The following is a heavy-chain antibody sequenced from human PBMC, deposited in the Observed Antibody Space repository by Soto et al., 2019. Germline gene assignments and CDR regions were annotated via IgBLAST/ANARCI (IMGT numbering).Heavy chain of an antibody. J-gene: IGHJ4*02. CDR3: AKDITYYYGSGSSFDY. CDR1: GFTFDDYA. V-gene: IGHV3-9*01. D-gene: IGHD3-10*01. CDR2: ISWNSGSI. Sequence: EVQLVESGGGLVQPGRSLRLSCAASGFTFDDYAMHWVRQAPGKGLEWVSGISWNSGSIGYADSVKGRFTISRGNAKNSLYLQMNSLRAEDTALYYCAKDITYYYGSGSSFDYWGQGTLVTVSS.